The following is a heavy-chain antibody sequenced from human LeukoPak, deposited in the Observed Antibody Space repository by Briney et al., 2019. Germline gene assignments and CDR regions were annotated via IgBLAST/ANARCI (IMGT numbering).Heavy chain of an antibody. CDR3: AKTGYSSSWLYYYYYYMDV. D-gene: IGHD6-13*01. V-gene: IGHV3-7*01. CDR1: GFTFSSYW. Sequence: GGSLRLSCAASGFTFSSYWMSWVRQAPGKGLEWVANIKQDGSEKYYVDSVKGRFTISRDNAKNSLYLQMNSLRAEDTAVYYCAKTGYSSSWLYYYYYYMDVWGKGTTVTVSS. J-gene: IGHJ6*03. CDR2: IKQDGSEK.